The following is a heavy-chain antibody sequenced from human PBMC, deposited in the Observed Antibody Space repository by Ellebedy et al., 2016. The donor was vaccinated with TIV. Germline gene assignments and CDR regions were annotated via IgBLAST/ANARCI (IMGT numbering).Heavy chain of an antibody. CDR1: GGSISSYY. V-gene: IGHV4-34*01. CDR3: ARAYSSGWFAY. CDR2: INHSGST. D-gene: IGHD6-19*01. J-gene: IGHJ5*01. Sequence: SETLSLTCTVSGGSISSYYWSWIRQPPGKGLEWIGEINHSGSTNYNPSLKSRVTISVDTSKNQFSLKLSSVTAADTAVYYCARAYSSGWFAYWGQGTLVTVSS.